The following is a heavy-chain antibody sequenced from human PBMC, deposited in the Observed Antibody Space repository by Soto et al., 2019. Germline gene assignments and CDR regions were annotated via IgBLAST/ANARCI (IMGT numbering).Heavy chain of an antibody. Sequence: PGGSLRLSCAASGFTFSDYYMSWIRQAPGKGLEWVSYISSSGSTIYYADSVKGRFTISRDNAKNSLYLQMNSLRAEDTAVYYCARSLDYGDYRYYFDYWGQGTLVTVSS. V-gene: IGHV3-11*01. CDR1: GFTFSDYY. CDR3: ARSLDYGDYRYYFDY. D-gene: IGHD4-17*01. J-gene: IGHJ4*02. CDR2: ISSSGSTI.